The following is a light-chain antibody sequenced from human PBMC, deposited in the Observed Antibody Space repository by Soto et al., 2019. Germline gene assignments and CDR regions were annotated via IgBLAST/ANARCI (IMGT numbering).Light chain of an antibody. CDR3: SSYTSSSTQV. Sequence: QSALTQPASVSGSPGQSITISCTGTSSDVGGYNYVSWYQHHPGKAPKLMIYEVSNRPSGVSNRFSGSKSGNTASPTISGLQAEDEADYYCSSYTSSSTQVFGTGTKLTV. CDR2: EVS. CDR1: SSDVGGYNY. J-gene: IGLJ1*01. V-gene: IGLV2-14*01.